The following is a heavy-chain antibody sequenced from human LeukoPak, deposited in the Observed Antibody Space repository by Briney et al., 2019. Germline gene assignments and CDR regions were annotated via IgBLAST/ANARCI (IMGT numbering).Heavy chain of an antibody. CDR1: GGSISSGSYY. J-gene: IGHJ6*03. D-gene: IGHD2-2*01. CDR3: ARDRDCSSTSCSPYYYYYMDV. CDR2: IYYSGST. V-gene: IGHV4-61*01. Sequence: PSQTLSLTCTVSGGSISSGSYYWSWIRQPPGKGLEWIGYIYYSGSTNYNPSLKSRVTISVDTSKNQFSLKLSSVTAADTAVYYCARDRDCSSTSCSPYYYYYMDVRGKGTTVTVSS.